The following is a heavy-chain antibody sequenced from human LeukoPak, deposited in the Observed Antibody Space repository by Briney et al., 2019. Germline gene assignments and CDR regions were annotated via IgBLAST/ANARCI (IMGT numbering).Heavy chain of an antibody. D-gene: IGHD1-26*01. J-gene: IGHJ4*02. CDR2: IYTSGST. CDR1: GGSISSYY. V-gene: IGHV4-4*07. CDR3: ARVGPVGATYIDY. Sequence: PSETLSLTCSVSGGSISSYYWSWIRQPAGKGLEWIGCIYTSGSTNYNPPLKSRVTMSVDTSKNQFSVKLSSVTAADTAVYYCARVGPVGATYIDYWGQGTLVTVSS.